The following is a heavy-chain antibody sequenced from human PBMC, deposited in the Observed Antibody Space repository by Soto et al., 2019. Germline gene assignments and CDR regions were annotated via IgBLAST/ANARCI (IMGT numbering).Heavy chain of an antibody. D-gene: IGHD2-15*01. J-gene: IGHJ6*02. CDR1: GYSFTSYW. V-gene: IGHV5-51*01. Sequence: PGESLKISCKGSGYSFTSYWIGWVRQMPGKGLEWMGIIYPGDSDTRYSPSFQGQVTISADKSISTAYLQWSSLKASDTAMYYCARLERCSGGSCYSPYYYYGMDVWGQGTTVTVSS. CDR2: IYPGDSDT. CDR3: ARLERCSGGSCYSPYYYYGMDV.